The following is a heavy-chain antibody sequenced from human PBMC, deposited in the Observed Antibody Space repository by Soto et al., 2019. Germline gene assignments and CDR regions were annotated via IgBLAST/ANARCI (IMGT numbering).Heavy chain of an antibody. CDR1: GYTLTELS. V-gene: IGHV1-24*01. CDR3: ETGKLNPFYYYGMDV. CDR2: FDPEDGET. Sequence: ASVKVSCKVSGYTLTELSMHWVRQAPGKGLEWMGGFDPEDGETIYAQKFQGRVTMTEDTSTDTAYMELSSLRSEDTAVYYCETGKLNPFYYYGMDVWGQGTTVTVYS. D-gene: IGHD2-15*01. J-gene: IGHJ6*02.